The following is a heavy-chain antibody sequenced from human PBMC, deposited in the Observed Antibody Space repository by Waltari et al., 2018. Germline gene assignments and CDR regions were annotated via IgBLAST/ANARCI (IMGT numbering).Heavy chain of an antibody. CDR2: IYPGDSDT. V-gene: IGHV5-51*01. J-gene: IGHJ5*02. D-gene: IGHD5-12*01. CDR3: ARQSPIVATDPVSPQFDP. CDR1: GYSFTSYW. Sequence: EVQLVQSGAEVKKPGESLKISCKGSGYSFTSYWIGWVRKMPGQGLEWMGIIYPGDSDTRYSPSFQGQVTISADKSISTAYLQWSSLKASDTAMYYCARQSPIVATDPVSPQFDPWGQGTLVTVSS.